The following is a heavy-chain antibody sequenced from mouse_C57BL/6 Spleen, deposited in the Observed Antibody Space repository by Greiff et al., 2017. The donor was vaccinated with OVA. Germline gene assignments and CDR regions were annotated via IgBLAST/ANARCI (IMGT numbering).Heavy chain of an antibody. CDR3: ARLLRKENYFDY. Sequence: QVQLQQSGAELVRPGTSVKVSCKASGYAFTNYLIEWVKQRPGQGLEWIGVINPGSGGTNYNEKFKGKATLTADKSSSTAYMQLSSLTSEDSAVYVCARLLRKENYFDYWGQGTTLTVSS. J-gene: IGHJ2*01. D-gene: IGHD1-1*01. CDR2: INPGSGGT. V-gene: IGHV1-54*01. CDR1: GYAFTNYL.